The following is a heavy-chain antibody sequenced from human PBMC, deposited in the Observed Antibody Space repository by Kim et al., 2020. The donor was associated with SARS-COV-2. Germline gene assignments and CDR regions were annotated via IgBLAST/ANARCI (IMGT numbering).Heavy chain of an antibody. V-gene: IGHV4-34*01. D-gene: IGHD3-10*01. CDR1: GGSFSGYY. Sequence: SETLSLTCAVYGGSFSGYYWSWIRQPPGKGLEWIGEINHSGSTNYNPSLKSRVTISVDTSKNQFSLKLSSVTAADTAVYYCASRGYYYYGMDVWGQGTTVTVSS. CDR3: ASRGYYYYGMDV. J-gene: IGHJ6*02. CDR2: INHSGST.